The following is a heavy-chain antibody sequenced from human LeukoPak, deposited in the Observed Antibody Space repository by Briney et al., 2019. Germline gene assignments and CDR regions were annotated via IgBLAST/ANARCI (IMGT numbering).Heavy chain of an antibody. D-gene: IGHD3-10*01. J-gene: IGHJ4*02. CDR2: IIPILGIA. Sequence: ASVKVSCKASGGTFSSYAISWVRQAPGQGLEWMGRIIPILGIANYAQKFQGRVTITADKSTSTAYMELSSLRSEDTAVYYCARGVFGRGSGSYCDYWGQGTLVTVSS. CDR3: ARGVFGRGSGSYCDY. V-gene: IGHV1-69*04. CDR1: GGTFSSYA.